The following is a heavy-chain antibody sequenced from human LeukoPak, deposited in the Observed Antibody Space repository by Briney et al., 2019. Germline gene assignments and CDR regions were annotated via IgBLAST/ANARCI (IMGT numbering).Heavy chain of an antibody. J-gene: IGHJ3*02. CDR3: ARWFVVVPAASDAFDI. Sequence: GASVKVSCKASGYTFTSYGISWVRQAPGQGLEWMGWISAYNGNTNYAQKLQGRVTMTTDTSTSTAYMELRSLRSDDTAVYYCARWFVVVPAASDAFDIWGQGTMVTVSS. CDR2: ISAYNGNT. V-gene: IGHV1-18*01. D-gene: IGHD2-2*01. CDR1: GYTFTSYG.